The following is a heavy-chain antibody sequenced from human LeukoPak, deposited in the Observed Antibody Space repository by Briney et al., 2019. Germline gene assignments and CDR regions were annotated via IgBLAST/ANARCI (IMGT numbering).Heavy chain of an antibody. J-gene: IGHJ4*02. CDR3: ARSQRGYSYGEH. CDR2: VDNDGSGT. Sequence: GGSLRLSCAASGFTFSTYWMHWVRQAPGKGLVRLSRVDNDGSGTSYADSVKGRFTISRDNGKNILFLQMDSLRAEDTAVYFCARSQRGYSYGEHWGQGTPVTVSS. CDR1: GFTFSTYW. D-gene: IGHD5-18*01. V-gene: IGHV3-74*01.